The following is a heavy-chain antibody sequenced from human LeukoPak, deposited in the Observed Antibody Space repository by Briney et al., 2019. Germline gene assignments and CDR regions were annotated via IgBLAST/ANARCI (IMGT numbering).Heavy chain of an antibody. CDR2: IWYDGTTK. Sequence: QTGRSLRLSCAASGFAFNNYGMRWVRQTPGKGLEWLALIWYDGTTKYYADSVKGRLTISRDNPDSTLFLQMSSLRAEDTAVYYCAKDLEKFDTSGFPAYWGQGTLVTVSS. V-gene: IGHV3-33*06. D-gene: IGHD3-22*01. J-gene: IGHJ4*02. CDR1: GFAFNNYG. CDR3: AKDLEKFDTSGFPAY.